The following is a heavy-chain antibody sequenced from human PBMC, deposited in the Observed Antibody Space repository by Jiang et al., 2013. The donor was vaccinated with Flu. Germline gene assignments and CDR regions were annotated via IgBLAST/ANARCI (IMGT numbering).Heavy chain of an antibody. V-gene: IGHV3-11*01. Sequence: SCAASGFTFSDYYMSWIRQAPGKGLEWVSYISSSGSTIYYADSVKGRFTISRDNAKNSLYLQMNSLRAEDTAVYYCATARGQYYYMDVWGKGTTVTVSS. CDR1: GFTFSDYY. CDR2: ISSSGSTI. CDR3: ATARGQYYYMDV. D-gene: IGHD3-16*01. J-gene: IGHJ6*03.